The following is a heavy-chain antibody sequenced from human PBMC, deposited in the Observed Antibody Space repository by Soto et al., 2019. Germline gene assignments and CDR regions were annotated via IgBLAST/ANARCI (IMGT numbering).Heavy chain of an antibody. D-gene: IGHD3-22*01. Sequence: QVQLVQSGAEEKKPGASVKVSCKASGYTFTSYAMHWVRQAPGQRLEWMGWINAGNGNTKYSQKFQGRVTITRDTSASTAYMELSSLRYEDTAVYYCARGRRYYDSSGYFFDYWGQGTLVTVSS. CDR1: GYTFTSYA. V-gene: IGHV1-3*05. J-gene: IGHJ4*02. CDR3: ARGRRYYDSSGYFFDY. CDR2: INAGNGNT.